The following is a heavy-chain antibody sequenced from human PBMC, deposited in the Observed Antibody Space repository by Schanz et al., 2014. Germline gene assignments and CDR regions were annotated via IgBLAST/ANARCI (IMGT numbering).Heavy chain of an antibody. CDR3: ARVHSTSLERGSHYYMDV. CDR2: ITYSGGA. J-gene: IGHJ6*03. CDR1: GGSISSYY. Sequence: QVQLQASGPGLVRPSETLSLTCTVSGGSISSYYWSWIRQSPGKGPEWIGYITYSGGANHNASLKSRVTISVDAAKNQFALKMTSVTAADTAIYYCARVHSTSLERGSHYYMDVWGKGTTVTVSS. D-gene: IGHD2-2*01. V-gene: IGHV4-59*01.